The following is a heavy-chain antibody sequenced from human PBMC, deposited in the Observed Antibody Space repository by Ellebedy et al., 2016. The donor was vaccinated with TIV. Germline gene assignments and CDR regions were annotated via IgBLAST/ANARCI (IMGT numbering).Heavy chain of an antibody. CDR1: GFTFSNYD. Sequence: GGSLRLXXTASGFTFSNYDMYWIRQSSAKGLEWVATVGPAGYTDYSVSVRGRFTISRDNAKDSLWLQLSGLTVADTAVYYCARGDLYTASSFPDFWGQGARVTVSS. CDR3: ARGDLYTASSFPDF. J-gene: IGHJ4*02. CDR2: VGPAGYT. V-gene: IGHV3-13*01. D-gene: IGHD6-6*01.